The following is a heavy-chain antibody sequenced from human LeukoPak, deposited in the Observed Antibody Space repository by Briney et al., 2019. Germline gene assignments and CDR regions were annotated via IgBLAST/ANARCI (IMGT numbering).Heavy chain of an antibody. CDR3: ARRWPFIEAADN. Sequence: PSETLSLTCAVYGGSSSGYYWSWIRQPPGKGLEWIGEINHSGSTNYNPSLKSRVTIPVDTSKNQFSLKLSSVTAADTAVYYCARRWPFIEAADNWGQGTLVTVSS. V-gene: IGHV4-34*01. D-gene: IGHD6-13*01. J-gene: IGHJ4*02. CDR2: INHSGST. CDR1: GGSSSGYY.